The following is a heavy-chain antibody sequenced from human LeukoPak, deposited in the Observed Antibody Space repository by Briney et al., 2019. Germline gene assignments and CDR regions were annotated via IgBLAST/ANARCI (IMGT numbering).Heavy chain of an antibody. V-gene: IGHV5-51*01. D-gene: IGHD4-23*01. CDR3: ARRGFYGSNLHYGMDV. J-gene: IGHJ6*02. CDR2: IYPGDSDT. Sequence: GESLKISCKGSGYSFSTYWIGWVRQMPGKGLGWMGIIYPGDSDTRYSPSFQGQVAISADKSISTAYLQWSSLKASDTAMYYCARRGFYGSNLHYGMDVWGQGTTVTVSS. CDR1: GYSFSTYW.